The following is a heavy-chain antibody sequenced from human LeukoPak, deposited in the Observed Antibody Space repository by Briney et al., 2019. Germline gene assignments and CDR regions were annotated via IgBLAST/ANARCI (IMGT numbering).Heavy chain of an antibody. V-gene: IGHV1-69*05. J-gene: IGHJ3*02. Sequence: GSSVKVSCKASGGTFSSYAISWVRQAPGQGLEWMGGIIPIFGTANYAQKFQGRVTITTDESTSTAYMELSSLTSEDTAVYYCAREAYCSSTSCYKRIGSAFDIWGQGTMVTVSS. CDR3: AREAYCSSTSCYKRIGSAFDI. CDR1: GGTFSSYA. D-gene: IGHD2-2*02. CDR2: IIPIFGTA.